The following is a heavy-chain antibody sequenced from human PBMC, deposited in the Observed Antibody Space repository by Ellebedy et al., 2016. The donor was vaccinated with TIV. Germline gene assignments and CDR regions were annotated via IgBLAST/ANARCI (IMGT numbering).Heavy chain of an antibody. D-gene: IGHD1-14*01. CDR3: ARGGNAESAVSH. CDR1: GFTFDEFG. Sequence: GESLKIPCAGPGFTFDEFGMSWVRQTPGKGLEWVSGINWKGDTTSYGDSVKGRFTLSRDNAKNSLYLQMSRLRAEDTALYYCARGGNAESAVSHWGQGTLVTVSS. J-gene: IGHJ4*02. V-gene: IGHV3-20*04. CDR2: INWKGDTT.